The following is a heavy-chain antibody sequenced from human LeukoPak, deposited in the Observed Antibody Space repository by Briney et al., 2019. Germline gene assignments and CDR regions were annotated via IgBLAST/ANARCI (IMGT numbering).Heavy chain of an antibody. CDR3: ARHEAYYDILTGYYEAYYFDY. Sequence: SETLSLTCTVSGGSISISNYYWGWIRQPPGKGLEWIGYIYYSGSTNYNPSLKSRVTISVDTSKNQFSLKLSSVTAADTAVYYCARHEAYYDILTGYYEAYYFDYWGQGTLVTVSS. D-gene: IGHD3-9*01. CDR1: GGSISISNYY. CDR2: IYYSGST. V-gene: IGHV4-61*05. J-gene: IGHJ4*02.